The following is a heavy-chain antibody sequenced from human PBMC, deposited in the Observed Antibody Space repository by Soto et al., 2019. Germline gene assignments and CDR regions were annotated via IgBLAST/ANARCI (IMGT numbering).Heavy chain of an antibody. Sequence: TSETLSLTCAVYGGSFSGYYWSWIRQPPGKGLEWIGEINHSGSTNYNPSLKSRVTISVDTSKNQFSLKLSSVTAADTAVYYCARYGGPGIAVAGTVYFDYWGQGTLVTVSS. J-gene: IGHJ4*02. CDR1: GGSFSGYY. V-gene: IGHV4-34*01. CDR2: INHSGST. CDR3: ARYGGPGIAVAGTVYFDY. D-gene: IGHD6-19*01.